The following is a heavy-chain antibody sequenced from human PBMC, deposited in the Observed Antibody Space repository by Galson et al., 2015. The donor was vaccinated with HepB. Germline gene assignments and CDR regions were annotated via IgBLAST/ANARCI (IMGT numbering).Heavy chain of an antibody. CDR1: GFTFSNAW. D-gene: IGHD4-23*01. J-gene: IGHJ4*02. CDR2: IKSKADGGTT. V-gene: IGHV3-15*07. Sequence: SLRLSCAASGFTFSNAWMNWVRQAPGKGLEWVGRIKSKADGGTTDYAAPVKGRFTISRDDSKNTLYLQMNSLQTEDTAVYYCTTAPPGAVVTRDWGQGTLVTVSS. CDR3: TTAPPGAVVTRD.